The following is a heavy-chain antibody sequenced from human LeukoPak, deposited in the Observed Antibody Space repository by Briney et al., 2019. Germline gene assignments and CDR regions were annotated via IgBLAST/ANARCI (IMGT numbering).Heavy chain of an antibody. D-gene: IGHD6-19*01. CDR3: ARLDIAVAGIDY. V-gene: IGHV5-51*01. J-gene: IGHJ4*02. Sequence: GESLKISCQGSGYSFSTHWIGWVRQMPGKGLEWMGIIYPGDSDTRYNPSFRGQVTISADKSISTAYLQWSSLKASDTAMYYCARLDIAVAGIDYWGQGTLVTVSS. CDR1: GYSFSTHW. CDR2: IYPGDSDT.